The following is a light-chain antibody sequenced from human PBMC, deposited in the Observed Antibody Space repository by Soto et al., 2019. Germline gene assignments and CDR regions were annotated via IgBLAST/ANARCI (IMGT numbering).Light chain of an antibody. J-gene: IGKJ3*01. Sequence: EIVLTQSPATLSLSPGETATLSCRASQSVTTYLAWYQQKPGQAPRLLIYNSFNRAAGIPARFSGSGSETDFTPTISNLETEDFAVYYCQQRGDWPQTFGPGNKVDIK. V-gene: IGKV3-11*01. CDR1: QSVTTY. CDR3: QQRGDWPQT. CDR2: NSF.